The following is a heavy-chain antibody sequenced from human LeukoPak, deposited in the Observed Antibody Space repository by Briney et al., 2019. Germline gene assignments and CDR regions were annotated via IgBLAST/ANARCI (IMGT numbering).Heavy chain of an antibody. V-gene: IGHV3-21*01. D-gene: IGHD3-22*01. CDR3: ARVRYYDSSGYYGY. CDR1: GFTFSSYS. J-gene: IGHJ4*02. Sequence: PGGSLRLSCAASGFTFSSYSMNWVRQAPGKGLEGVSSISGSSSYIYYADSVKGRFTISRDNARNSLYLQMNSLRAEDTAVYFCARVRYYDSSGYYGYWGQGTLVTVSS. CDR2: ISGSSSYI.